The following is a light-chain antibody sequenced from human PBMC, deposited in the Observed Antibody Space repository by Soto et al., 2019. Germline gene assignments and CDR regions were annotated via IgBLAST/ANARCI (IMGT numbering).Light chain of an antibody. Sequence: QSVLTQPVSVSGSPGQSITISCAGGIGDIGSYNYVSWYQQHPGKAPKLLIYDVSYRPSGISDRFSGSKSGNTASLTISGLQPEDEADYYCSSYGASSTLFGGGTKLTVL. CDR3: SSYGASSTL. V-gene: IGLV2-14*03. J-gene: IGLJ3*02. CDR2: DVS. CDR1: IGDIGSYNY.